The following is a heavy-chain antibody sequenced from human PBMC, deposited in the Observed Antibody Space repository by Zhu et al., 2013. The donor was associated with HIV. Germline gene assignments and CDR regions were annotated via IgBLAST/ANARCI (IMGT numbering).Heavy chain of an antibody. Sequence: VQLVESGGGVVQPGRSLRLSCAASGFTFSSYGMHWVRQAPGKGLEWVAVIWYDGSNKYYADSVKGRFTISRDNSKNTLYLQMNSLRAEDTAVYYCARGIYSGYDRPLDYWGQGTLVTVSS. V-gene: IGHV3-33*01. D-gene: IGHD5-12*01. CDR1: GFTFSSYG. CDR3: ARGIYSGYDRPLDY. CDR2: IWYDGSNK. J-gene: IGHJ4*02.